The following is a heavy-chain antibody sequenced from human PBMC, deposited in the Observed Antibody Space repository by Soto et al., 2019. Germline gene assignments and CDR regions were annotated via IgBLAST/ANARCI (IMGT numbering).Heavy chain of an antibody. Sequence: SETLSLTCXVXGGSFSGYYWTWIRQPPGTGLEWIGEINHSGSTNYNPSLKSRVTISVDTSKNQFSLKLTSVTAADTAVYYCARYKSNYYYGMEVWGQGTTVTVSS. CDR3: ARYKSNYYYGMEV. CDR2: INHSGST. CDR1: GGSFSGYY. D-gene: IGHD1-20*01. J-gene: IGHJ6*02. V-gene: IGHV4-34*01.